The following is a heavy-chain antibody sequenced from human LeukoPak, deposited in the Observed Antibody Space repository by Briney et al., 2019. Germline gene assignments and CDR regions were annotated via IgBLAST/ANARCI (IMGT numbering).Heavy chain of an antibody. V-gene: IGHV1-18*01. Sequence: ASVKVSCKASGYTFSSYGISWVRQAPGQGLEWMGWISAYNGNTNYAQKLQGRVTMTTDTSTSTAYMELRSLRSDDTAVYYCARDNTRYYDFWSGYYTPNWFDPWGQGTLVTVSS. J-gene: IGHJ5*02. CDR3: ARDNTRYYDFWSGYYTPNWFDP. CDR1: GYTFSSYG. D-gene: IGHD3-3*01. CDR2: ISAYNGNT.